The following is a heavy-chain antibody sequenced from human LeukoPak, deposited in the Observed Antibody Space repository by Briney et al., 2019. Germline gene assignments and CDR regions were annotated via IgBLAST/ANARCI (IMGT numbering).Heavy chain of an antibody. CDR1: GGSISSYY. Sequence: PSQTLSLTCTVSGGSISSYYFCWIRQPPGKGLEWMGYIYYSGSTNYNNSLKSRVTISVDTSKNQFSLKLSPVTAADTAVYYCARGYSALYSYEFVPYYYGMDVWGQGTTVTVSS. J-gene: IGHJ6*02. CDR3: ARGYSALYSYEFVPYYYGMDV. CDR2: IYYSGST. V-gene: IGHV4-59*01. D-gene: IGHD5-18*01.